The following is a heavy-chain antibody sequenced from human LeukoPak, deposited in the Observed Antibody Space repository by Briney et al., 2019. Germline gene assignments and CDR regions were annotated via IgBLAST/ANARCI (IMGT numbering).Heavy chain of an antibody. CDR2: IHFSGST. CDR1: RGSMSSYY. J-gene: IGHJ4*02. Sequence: RWETLSLTCTVSRGSMSSYYWGWIRQSAGTGLEWIGRIHFSGSTNYNPSLKSRVTMSLDTSKNQVSLRLTSVTAADTAIYYCAREPTESATAYWGQGALVTVSS. V-gene: IGHV4-4*07. D-gene: IGHD4-11*01. CDR3: AREPTESATAY.